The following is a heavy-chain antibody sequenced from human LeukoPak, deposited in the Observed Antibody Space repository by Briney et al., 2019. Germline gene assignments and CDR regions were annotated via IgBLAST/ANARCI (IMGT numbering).Heavy chain of an antibody. CDR2: VSDSGGGT. Sequence: GGSLRLSCAASGLTFSSYAMSWVRQAPGKGLDWVSTVSDSGGGTYYADSVKGRFTVSRDNSRDTLYLQMNSLRAEDTAVYYCAKGHSAHGTGFDYWGQGTLVTVSS. D-gene: IGHD1-26*01. J-gene: IGHJ4*02. CDR1: GLTFSSYA. V-gene: IGHV3-23*01. CDR3: AKGHSAHGTGFDY.